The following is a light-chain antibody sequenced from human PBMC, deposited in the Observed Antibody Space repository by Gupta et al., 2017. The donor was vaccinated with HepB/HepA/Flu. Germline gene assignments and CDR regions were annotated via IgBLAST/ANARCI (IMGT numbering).Light chain of an antibody. CDR2: AAS. V-gene: IGKV1-9*01. Sequence: DIQLTQSPSFLSASVGDRVTITCRASQGIGSYLAWYQQRPGKALNLLIYAASTVQSGVPSRFSGSGSGTEFILSISSRQPEDFATYYCQHGNTSPRTFGQWTKVEIK. CDR3: QHGNTSPRT. CDR1: QGIGSY. J-gene: IGKJ1*01.